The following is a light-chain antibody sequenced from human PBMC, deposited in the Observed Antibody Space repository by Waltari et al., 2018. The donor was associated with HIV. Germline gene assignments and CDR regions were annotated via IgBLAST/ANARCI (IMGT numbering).Light chain of an antibody. V-gene: IGLV3-1*01. J-gene: IGLJ2*01. CDR3: QAWDSSTVV. CDR2: QDS. CDR1: KLGDKS. Sequence: SYELTQPPSVSVSPGQTASTPCPGAKLGDKSACWYTQKPGQSPVVVIYQDSKRPSGFPERFSGSNSGNTATLTIGGTQAMDEADYYCQAWDSSTVVFGGGTKLTVL.